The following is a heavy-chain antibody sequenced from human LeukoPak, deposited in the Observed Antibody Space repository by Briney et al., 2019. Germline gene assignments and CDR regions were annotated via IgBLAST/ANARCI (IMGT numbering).Heavy chain of an antibody. CDR1: GFTFSTYA. J-gene: IGHJ4*02. CDR3: ARDRSGSGDY. CDR2: ITSNGDNT. V-gene: IGHV3-64*01. D-gene: IGHD2-15*01. Sequence: GGSLTVSCAASGFTFSTYAMHWVRQAPGKGLEYVSSITSNGDNTFYANSVKGRFTISRDNSKNTLYLQMGSLRAEDMVVYYCARDRSGSGDYWGQGTLVSVS.